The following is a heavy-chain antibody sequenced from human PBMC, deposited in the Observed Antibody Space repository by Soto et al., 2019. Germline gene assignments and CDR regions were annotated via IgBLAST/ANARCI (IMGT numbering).Heavy chain of an antibody. CDR3: VKDRTAGYSYGYVDY. V-gene: IGHV3-23*01. Sequence: SLRLSCAASGFTYSNYAMSWVRQAPGKGLQWVATISGRGGSTHYADSVKGRFTVSRDNSKNTLYLQMNSLRAEDTAAFYCVKDRTAGYSYGYVDYWGPGILVTVSS. J-gene: IGHJ4*02. CDR1: GFTYSNYA. D-gene: IGHD5-18*01. CDR2: ISGRGGST.